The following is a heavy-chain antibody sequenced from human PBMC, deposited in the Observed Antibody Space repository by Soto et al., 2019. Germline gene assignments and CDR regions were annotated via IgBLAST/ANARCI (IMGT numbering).Heavy chain of an antibody. J-gene: IGHJ5*02. CDR2: ISSSSTIK. CDR3: ARERWMKAERPDNWFDP. V-gene: IGHV3-48*02. CDR1: GFTFSWYS. Sequence: RLSCAASGFTFSWYSMNWVRQAPGKGLEWISYISSSSTIKYYADSVKGRFTISRDNGKNSLYLQMISLRDEDTAVYYCARERWMKAERPDNWFDPWGQGTLVTV. D-gene: IGHD6-25*01.